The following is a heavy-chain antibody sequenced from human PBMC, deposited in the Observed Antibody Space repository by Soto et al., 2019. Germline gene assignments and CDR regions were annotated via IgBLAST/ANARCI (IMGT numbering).Heavy chain of an antibody. CDR3: ATRGYADYYYGMDV. Sequence: SETLSLTCTVSGGSISSSSYYWGWIRQPPGKGLEWIGSIYYSGSTYYNPSLKSRVTISVDTSKNQFSLKLSSVTAADTAVYYCATRGYADYYYGMDVWGQGTTVTVSS. V-gene: IGHV4-39*01. CDR1: GGSISSSSYY. D-gene: IGHD5-12*01. CDR2: IYYSGST. J-gene: IGHJ6*02.